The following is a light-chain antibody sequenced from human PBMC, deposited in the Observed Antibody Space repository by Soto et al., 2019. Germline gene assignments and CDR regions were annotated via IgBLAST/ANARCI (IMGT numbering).Light chain of an antibody. CDR1: QSISSY. Sequence: IQMTQSPSSLSASVGDRVTITCRASQSISSYLNWYQQKPGKAPTLLIYTASSLQSGVPSRFSGSGSGTDCTLTISSLQPEDVATYYCLQDYNYPWTFGQGTKVDI. CDR2: TAS. V-gene: IGKV1-39*01. J-gene: IGKJ1*01. CDR3: LQDYNYPWT.